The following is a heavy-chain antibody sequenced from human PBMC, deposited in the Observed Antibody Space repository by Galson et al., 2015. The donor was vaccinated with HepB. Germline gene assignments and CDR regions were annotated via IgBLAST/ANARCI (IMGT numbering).Heavy chain of an antibody. V-gene: IGHV4-34*01. D-gene: IGHD2-2*01. CDR1: GGSFSGSY. J-gene: IGHJ4*02. CDR3: ARVACTDTSCHSYFDY. Sequence: SEPLSLTCAVYGGSFSGSYWSWIRQPPGKGLEWIGEVKPSGSTNFHPSLESRVTISVDTSKNQFSLRLSSVTAADTAVYYCARVACTDTSCHSYFDYWGQGTLVTVSS. CDR2: VKPSGST.